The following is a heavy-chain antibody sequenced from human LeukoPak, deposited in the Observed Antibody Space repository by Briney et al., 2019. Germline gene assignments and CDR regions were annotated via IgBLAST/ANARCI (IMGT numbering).Heavy chain of an antibody. V-gene: IGHV3-33*01. CDR2: IWYDGNNK. CDR1: GFTFSSYG. D-gene: IGHD3-16*01. J-gene: IGHJ4*02. Sequence: GVSLRLSCAASGFTFSSYGMHWVRQAPGKGLEWVAVIWYDGNNKYYVDSVKGRFTISRDNSKNTLYLQMNSLRAEDTAVYYCARDHAFAPDYWGQGTLVTVSS. CDR3: ARDHAFAPDY.